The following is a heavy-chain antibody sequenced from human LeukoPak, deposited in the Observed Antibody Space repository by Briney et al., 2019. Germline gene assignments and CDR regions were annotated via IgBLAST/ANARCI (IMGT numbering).Heavy chain of an antibody. D-gene: IGHD2-2*01. J-gene: IGHJ4*02. Sequence: ASVKVSCKASGGTFSSYAISWVRQAPGQGLEWMGGIIPIFGTANYAQKFQGRVTITADESTSTAYMELSSLRSEDTAVYYCARVRMGYCSSTSCLRLDYWGQGTLVTVSS. V-gene: IGHV1-69*13. CDR1: GGTFSSYA. CDR2: IIPIFGTA. CDR3: ARVRMGYCSSTSCLRLDY.